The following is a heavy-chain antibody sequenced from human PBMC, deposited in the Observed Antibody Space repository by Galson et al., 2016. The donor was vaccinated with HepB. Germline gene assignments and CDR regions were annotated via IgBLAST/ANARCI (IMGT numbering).Heavy chain of an antibody. CDR3: ATGIVVAGKYYYHYMDV. CDR1: GGSISSDYY. V-gene: IGHV4-39*01. Sequence: SETLSLTCIVSGGSISSDYYWGWIRQPPGRGLEWIGSIYSGEDTYYKPSLQSRVTISVDTSKNQFSLRLDSVTAADTGVYYCATGIVVAGKYYYHYMDVWGKGTTVTVSS. D-gene: IGHD6-19*01. J-gene: IGHJ6*03. CDR2: IYSGEDT.